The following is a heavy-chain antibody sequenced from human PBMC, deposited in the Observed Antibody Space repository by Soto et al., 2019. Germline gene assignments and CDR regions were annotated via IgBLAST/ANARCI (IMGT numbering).Heavy chain of an antibody. D-gene: IGHD6-19*01. Sequence: PGGPLRLSSAASGFTFGSYSMNWVRKATGKGLEWVSSISSSSSYIYYADSVKGRFTISRDNAKNSLYLQMNSLRAEDTAVYYCARVGIAVAGTVGWFDPWGQGTLVIVSS. J-gene: IGHJ5*02. V-gene: IGHV3-21*01. CDR3: ARVGIAVAGTVGWFDP. CDR1: GFTFGSYS. CDR2: ISSSSSYI.